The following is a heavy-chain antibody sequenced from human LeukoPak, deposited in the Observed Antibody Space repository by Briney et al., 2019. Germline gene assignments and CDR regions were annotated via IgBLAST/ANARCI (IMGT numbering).Heavy chain of an antibody. CDR1: GGSISSGDYY. CDR2: IYYSGST. Sequence: SETLSLTCTVSGGSISSGDYYWSWIRQPPGKGLEWIGYIYYSGSTNYNPSLKSRVTISVDTSKNQFSLKLSSVTAADTAVYYCARLMSPWDMAFGIWGQGTMVTVSS. J-gene: IGHJ3*02. D-gene: IGHD2-15*01. CDR3: ARLMSPWDMAFGI. V-gene: IGHV4-61*08.